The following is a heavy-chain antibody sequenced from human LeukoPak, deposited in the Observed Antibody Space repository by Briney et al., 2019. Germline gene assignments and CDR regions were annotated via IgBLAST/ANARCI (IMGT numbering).Heavy chain of an antibody. Sequence: SETLSLTCTVSGGSISSGGYYWSWIRQHPGKGLEWIGYIYFSGITYYHPSLKSRVTISVDTSKNQFSLKLTSVTAADTAVYYCARARVDKVGYTSNWFFPLDYWGQGTLVTVSS. D-gene: IGHD6-13*01. CDR2: IYFSGIT. CDR3: ARARVDKVGYTSNWFFPLDY. J-gene: IGHJ4*02. CDR1: GGSISSGGYY. V-gene: IGHV4-61*08.